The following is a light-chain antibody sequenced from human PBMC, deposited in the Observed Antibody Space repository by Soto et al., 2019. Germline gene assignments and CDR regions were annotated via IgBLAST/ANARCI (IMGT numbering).Light chain of an antibody. Sequence: QSALTQPASVSGSPGQSITISCTGTNSDVGGYNYVSWYQQHPGKAPKLMIYDVSNRPSGVSNRFSGSKSDNTASLTISGLQAEDEADYYCSSYTKTDSWVFGGGTKLTVL. V-gene: IGLV2-14*01. CDR1: NSDVGGYNY. J-gene: IGLJ3*02. CDR3: SSYTKTDSWV. CDR2: DVS.